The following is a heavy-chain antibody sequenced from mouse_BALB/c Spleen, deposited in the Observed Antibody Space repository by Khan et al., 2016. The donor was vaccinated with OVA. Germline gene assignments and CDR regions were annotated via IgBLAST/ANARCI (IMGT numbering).Heavy chain of an antibody. V-gene: IGHV5-9-3*01. D-gene: IGHD1-1*01. J-gene: IGHJ1*01. CDR1: GFTFSTYA. CDR2: ISTGDTYT. CDR3: ARPPITTVVATSYWFFDV. Sequence: EVELVESGGGLVKSGGSLKLSCAASGFTFSTYAMSWVRQTPEKRLEWVATISTGDTYTYYPDSVQGRFTISRDNAKNTLYLQMSSLRSEDTAMYYCARPPITTVVATSYWFFDVGGAGTTVTVST.